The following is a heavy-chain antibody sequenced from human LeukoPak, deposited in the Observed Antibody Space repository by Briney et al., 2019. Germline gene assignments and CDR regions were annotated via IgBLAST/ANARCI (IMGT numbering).Heavy chain of an antibody. J-gene: IGHJ4*02. CDR3: ARDSGGTYRHPYYFDS. D-gene: IGHD1-26*01. V-gene: IGHV1-18*01. CDR1: GYTFISFG. CDR2: VSAYNGNI. Sequence: PSASVKVSCKASGYTFISFGVSWVRQAPGQELEWMGYVSAYNGNINYAQSLQGRVTLTTDSSTSTAYMELRSLTSDDTAVYYCARDSGGTYRHPYYFDSWGQGTLVTVSS.